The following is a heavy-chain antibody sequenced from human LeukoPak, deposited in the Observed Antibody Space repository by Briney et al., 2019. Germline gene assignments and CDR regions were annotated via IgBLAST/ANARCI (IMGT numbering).Heavy chain of an antibody. Sequence: SETLSLTCTVSGGSTSSYYWRWIRQPPGKGLEWIGYIYYSGSTNYNPSLKKRVTISVDTSKNQFSLKLSSVTAADTAVYYCARVPYYYDSSGYYPWGQGTLVTVSS. CDR3: ARVPYYYDSSGYYP. CDR2: IYYSGST. CDR1: GGSTSSYY. J-gene: IGHJ5*02. D-gene: IGHD3-22*01. V-gene: IGHV4-59*01.